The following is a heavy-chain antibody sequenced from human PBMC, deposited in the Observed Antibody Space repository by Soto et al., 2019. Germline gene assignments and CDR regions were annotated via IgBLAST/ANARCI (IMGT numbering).Heavy chain of an antibody. CDR3: AKDQGITFGGVDEFDP. CDR1: GFTFSSYV. CDR2: ISYDGSNK. V-gene: IGHV3-30*18. D-gene: IGHD3-16*01. Sequence: LRLSCAASGFTFSSYVMHWVRQAPGKGLEWVAVISYDGSNKYYADSVKGRFTISRDNSKNTLYLQMNSLRAEDTAVYYCAKDQGITFGGVDEFDPWGQGTLVTVSS. J-gene: IGHJ5*02.